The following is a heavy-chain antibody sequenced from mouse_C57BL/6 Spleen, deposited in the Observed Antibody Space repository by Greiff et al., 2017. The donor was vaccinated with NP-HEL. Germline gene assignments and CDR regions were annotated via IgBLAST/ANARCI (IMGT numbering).Heavy chain of an antibody. CDR3: ARGDSNSFAY. CDR1: GYTFTSYW. J-gene: IGHJ3*01. CDR2: IDPADSEP. D-gene: IGHD2-5*01. Sequence: QVQLQQPGAELVRPGSSVKLSCTASGYTFTSYWMHWVKQRPIQGLEWIGNIDPADSEPHYNKKFKNKAKLTVAKSSSTAYMQLSCLTSEASAVYYCARGDSNSFAYWGQGTLVTVSA. V-gene: IGHV1-52*01.